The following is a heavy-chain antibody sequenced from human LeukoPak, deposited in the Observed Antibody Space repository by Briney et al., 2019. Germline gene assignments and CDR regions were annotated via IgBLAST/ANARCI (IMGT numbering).Heavy chain of an antibody. CDR2: IRSKAYGGTT. D-gene: IGHD3-9*01. J-gene: IGHJ4*02. Sequence: GGSLRLSCTASGFTFGDYAMSWFRQAPGKGLEWVGFIRSKAYGGTTEYAASVKGRFTISRDDSKSIAYLQMNSLKTEDTAVYYCTRGIYDILTGYYPPDYWGQGTLVTVSS. CDR1: GFTFGDYA. V-gene: IGHV3-49*03. CDR3: TRGIYDILTGYYPPDY.